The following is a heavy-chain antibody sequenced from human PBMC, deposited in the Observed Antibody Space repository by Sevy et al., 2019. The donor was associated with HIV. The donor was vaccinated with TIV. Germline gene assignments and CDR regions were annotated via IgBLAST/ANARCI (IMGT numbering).Heavy chain of an antibody. CDR3: ARDGDSLIYFWYSSRLFYMDV. Sequence: GESLKISCAASGFTFSSFAMHWVRQAPGKGLEWVTVVSFDDTIKHYADSVKGRFTISRDSSKSVVYLQMNSLRPEDTAVYYCARDGDSLIYFWYSSRLFYMDVWGKGTTVTVSS. V-gene: IGHV3-30*03. CDR2: VSFDDTIK. J-gene: IGHJ6*03. D-gene: IGHD2-15*01. CDR1: GFTFSSFA.